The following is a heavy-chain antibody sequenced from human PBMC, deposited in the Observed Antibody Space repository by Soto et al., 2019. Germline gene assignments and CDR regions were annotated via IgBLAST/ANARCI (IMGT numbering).Heavy chain of an antibody. CDR2: VSASGSIT. Sequence: EVQVLESGGGLVQPGGSLRLSCAASGFTFSSFAMSWVRQAPGKGLEWVSGVSASGSITSYADSAKGRFTISRDNAKNSVYLQMNSLRAEDTAIYFCARPFIVGSTTLGYWGQGTLVTVSS. CDR3: ARPFIVGSTTLGY. J-gene: IGHJ4*02. V-gene: IGHV3-23*01. D-gene: IGHD1-26*01. CDR1: GFTFSSFA.